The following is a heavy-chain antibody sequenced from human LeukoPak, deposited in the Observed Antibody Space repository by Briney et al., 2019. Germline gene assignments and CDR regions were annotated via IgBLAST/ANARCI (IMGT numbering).Heavy chain of an antibody. D-gene: IGHD3-22*01. Sequence: GGSLRLSCAASGFIFSSYAMSWVRQAPGKGLEWVSVISGSGGSTYYADSVEGRFTISRDNSKNTLSLQMNSLRAEDTAVYYCAKQIHVTMIAVGQNDAFDVWGQGTMVTVSS. CDR1: GFIFSSYA. V-gene: IGHV3-23*01. CDR3: AKQIHVTMIAVGQNDAFDV. CDR2: ISGSGGST. J-gene: IGHJ3*01.